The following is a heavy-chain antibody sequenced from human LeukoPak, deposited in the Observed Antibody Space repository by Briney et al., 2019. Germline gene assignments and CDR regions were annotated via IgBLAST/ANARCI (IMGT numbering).Heavy chain of an antibody. CDR2: IYFSGSP. CDR3: ARLWGRTGYYPFGYY. CDR1: Y. J-gene: IGHJ4*02. Sequence: YXGXXXXPXXXXXXXIXSIYFSGSPYYNQSLKSRITISVDTAKNTFSLKLSSVTAADTAVYYCARLWGRTGYYPFGYYWGQGTLVTVSS. V-gene: IGHV4-39*01. D-gene: IGHD3-9*01.